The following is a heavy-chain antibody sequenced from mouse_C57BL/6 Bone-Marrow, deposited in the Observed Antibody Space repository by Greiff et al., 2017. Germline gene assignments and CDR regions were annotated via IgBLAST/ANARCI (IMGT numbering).Heavy chain of an antibody. J-gene: IGHJ4*01. Sequence: QVQLQQSGAELVKPGASVKMSCKASGYTFTSYWITWVKQRPGQGLEWIGDIYPGSGSTNYNEKFKSKATLTVDTSSSTAYMQLSSLTSEDAAVYYCARSTVVATDYAMDYWGQGTSVTVSS. CDR1: GYTFTSYW. V-gene: IGHV1-55*01. D-gene: IGHD1-1*01. CDR2: IYPGSGST. CDR3: ARSTVVATDYAMDY.